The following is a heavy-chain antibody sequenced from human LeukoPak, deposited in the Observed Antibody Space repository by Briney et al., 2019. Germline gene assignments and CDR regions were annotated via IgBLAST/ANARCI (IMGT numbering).Heavy chain of an antibody. CDR1: GFTFSSYG. D-gene: IGHD1-26*01. Sequence: GSLRLSCAASGFTFSSYGMHWVRQAPGKGLEWVAVIWYDGSNKYYADSVKGRFTISRDNSKNTLYLQMNSLRAEDTAVYYCAKPRYSGSYFDYWGQGPLVTVSS. CDR3: AKPRYSGSYFDY. V-gene: IGHV3-33*06. J-gene: IGHJ4*02. CDR2: IWYDGSNK.